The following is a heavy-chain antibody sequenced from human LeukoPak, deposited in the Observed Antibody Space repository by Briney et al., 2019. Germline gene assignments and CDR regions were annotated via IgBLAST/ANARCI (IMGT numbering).Heavy chain of an antibody. Sequence: PGGSLSLSCTASGFTFGDYAMSGVRQAPRRGLEWVSAISGSGSTTYYVDSLQGRFTISRDNFKNTLYLQMNSLRAEDTAIYYCAKGYRELLDGSYFDSWGQGTLVTVSS. CDR2: ISGSGSTT. J-gene: IGHJ4*02. V-gene: IGHV3-23*01. CDR1: GFTFGDYA. D-gene: IGHD2-21*02. CDR3: AKGYRELLDGSYFDS.